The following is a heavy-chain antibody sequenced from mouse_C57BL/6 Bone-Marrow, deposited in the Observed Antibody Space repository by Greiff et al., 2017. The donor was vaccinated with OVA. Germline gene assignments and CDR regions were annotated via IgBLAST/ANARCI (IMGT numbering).Heavy chain of an antibody. CDR2: ISDGGSYT. J-gene: IGHJ3*01. CDR1: GFTFSSYA. Sequence: EVKLVESGGGLVKPGGSLKLSCAASGFTFSSYAMSWVRQTPEKRLEWVATISDGGSYTYYPDNVKGRFTITRDNAKNNLYLQMSHLKSEDTAMYYCARGVGDAYWGQGTLVTVTA. D-gene: IGHD1-1*02. V-gene: IGHV5-4*03. CDR3: ARGVGDAY.